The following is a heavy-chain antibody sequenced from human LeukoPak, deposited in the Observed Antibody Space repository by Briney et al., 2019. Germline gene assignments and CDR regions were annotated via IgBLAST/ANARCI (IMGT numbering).Heavy chain of an antibody. J-gene: IGHJ5*02. CDR1: GGTFSSYA. D-gene: IGHD3-9*01. CDR2: IIPIFGTA. CDR3: ARDVGLGFYDILTANIHNWFDP. Sequence: ASVKVSCKASGGTFSSYAISWVRQAPGQGLKWMGGIIPIFGTANYAQKFQGRVTITTDESTSTAYMELSSLRSEDTAVYYCARDVGLGFYDILTANIHNWFDPWGQGTLVTVSS. V-gene: IGHV1-69*05.